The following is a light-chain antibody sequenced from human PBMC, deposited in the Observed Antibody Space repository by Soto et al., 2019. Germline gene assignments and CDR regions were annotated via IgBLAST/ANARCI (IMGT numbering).Light chain of an antibody. J-gene: IGKJ3*01. Sequence: DIRMTQSPLSLSASVGDRVTITCRASQSISDYVNWYQQKPGKAPKLLIFAASSLPSGVPSRFSGSGSRTGCTPAISSLLPDYDATYHSQPSHSVPFTFGPRTKVHI. V-gene: IGKV1-39*01. CDR3: QPSHSVPFT. CDR1: QSISDY. CDR2: AAS.